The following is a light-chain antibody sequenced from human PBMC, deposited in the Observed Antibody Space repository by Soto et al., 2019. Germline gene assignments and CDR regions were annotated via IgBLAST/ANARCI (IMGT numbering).Light chain of an antibody. V-gene: IGKV3-20*01. CDR2: GAS. Sequence: EIVLTQSPGTLSLSPGERVTLSCRASQSVSNNYLAWYQQKPGQTPRLLISGASSRATGIPERFSGSGSGTDFTLTISRLEPEDFAVYWCQLYGSSPLFTFGPGTKVDIK. CDR1: QSVSNNY. J-gene: IGKJ3*01. CDR3: QLYGSSPLFT.